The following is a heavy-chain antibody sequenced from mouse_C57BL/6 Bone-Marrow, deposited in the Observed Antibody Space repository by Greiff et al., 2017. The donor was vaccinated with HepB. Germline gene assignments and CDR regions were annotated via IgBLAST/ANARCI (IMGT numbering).Heavy chain of an antibody. CDR1: GYTFTEYT. J-gene: IGHJ1*03. Sequence: QVQLQQSGAELVKPGASVKLSCKASGYTFTEYTIHWVKQRSGQGLEWIGWFYPGSGSIKYNEKFKDKATLTADKSSSTVYMELSRLTSEDSAVYFCARHEGGGYYSNYHWYFDVWGTGTTVTVSS. D-gene: IGHD2-5*01. CDR3: ARHEGGGYYSNYHWYFDV. CDR2: FYPGSGSI. V-gene: IGHV1-62-2*01.